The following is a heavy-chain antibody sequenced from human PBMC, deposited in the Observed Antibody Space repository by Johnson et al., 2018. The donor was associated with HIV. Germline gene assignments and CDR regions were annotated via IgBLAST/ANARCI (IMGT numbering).Heavy chain of an antibody. CDR3: ARHKAVADAFDI. Sequence: QVQLVESGGGVVQPGRSLRLSCAASRFTFSSFAMHWVRQAPGKGLEWVAVISYDASNKYYADSVKGRFTISRDNSKNTLYLQMNSLRAEETAVYYCARHKAVADAFDIWGQGTVVTVS. CDR2: ISYDASNK. V-gene: IGHV3-30*04. CDR1: RFTFSSFA. J-gene: IGHJ3*02. D-gene: IGHD6-19*01.